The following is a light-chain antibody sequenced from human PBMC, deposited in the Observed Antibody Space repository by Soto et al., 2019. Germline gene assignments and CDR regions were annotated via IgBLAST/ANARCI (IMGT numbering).Light chain of an antibody. J-gene: IGKJ3*01. Sequence: EIVLTQSPGTLSLSPGERATLSCRASQSVSSSYLAWYQQKPGQAPRLLIYGASSRATGIPDRLSGSGSGTDFTLTISRLEPEDFAVYYCQQYGSSPFGFGPGTKVD. V-gene: IGKV3-20*01. CDR3: QQYGSSPFG. CDR2: GAS. CDR1: QSVSSSY.